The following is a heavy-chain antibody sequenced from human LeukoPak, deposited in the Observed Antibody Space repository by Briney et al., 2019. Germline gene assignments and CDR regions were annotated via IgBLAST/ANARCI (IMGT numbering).Heavy chain of an antibody. Sequence: SVKVSCKASGGTFSSYAISWVRQAPGQGLEWMGRIIPIFGTANYAQKFQGRVTITTDESTSTAYMELSSLRSEDTAVYFCARVIVDSSSSYYYYYMDVWGKGTTVTVSS. CDR3: ARVIVDSSSSYYYYYMDV. CDR1: GGTFSSYA. D-gene: IGHD6-6*01. V-gene: IGHV1-69*05. CDR2: IIPIFGTA. J-gene: IGHJ6*03.